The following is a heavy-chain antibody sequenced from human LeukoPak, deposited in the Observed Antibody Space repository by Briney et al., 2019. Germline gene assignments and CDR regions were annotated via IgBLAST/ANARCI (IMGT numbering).Heavy chain of an antibody. Sequence: GGSLRPSCAASGFTFTDYGVHWVRQAPGKGLEWVAAISSYESDKYYADSVKGRFTISRDNSKNTLYLQMNSLRDEDTAVYYCAKDIFGQIDSFDIWGQGTMVTVSS. J-gene: IGHJ3*02. CDR2: ISSYESDK. D-gene: IGHD3-3*01. V-gene: IGHV3-30*18. CDR3: AKDIFGQIDSFDI. CDR1: GFTFTDYG.